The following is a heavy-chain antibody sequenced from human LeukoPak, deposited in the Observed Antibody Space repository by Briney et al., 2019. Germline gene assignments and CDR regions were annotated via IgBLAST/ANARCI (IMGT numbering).Heavy chain of an antibody. CDR3: TRTFLEWPYYFDY. J-gene: IGHJ4*02. D-gene: IGHD3-3*02. Sequence: GGSLRLSCTASGFTFGDYAMSWVRQAPGKGLEWVGFIRSKAYGGTTEYAASVKGRFTISRDDSKSIAYLQMNSLKTEDTAVYYCTRTFLEWPYYFDYWGQGTLVTVSS. V-gene: IGHV3-49*04. CDR1: GFTFGDYA. CDR2: IRSKAYGGTT.